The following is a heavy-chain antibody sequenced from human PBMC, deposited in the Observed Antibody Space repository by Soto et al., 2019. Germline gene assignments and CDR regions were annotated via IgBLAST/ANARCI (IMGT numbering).Heavy chain of an antibody. CDR3: TVGGAGHPFDY. Sequence: WTWIRQTPGKGLEWIGNINYSGSPNYSPSLKGRVIISVDTSENQSSLKLSSVTTADTAVYYCTVGGAGHPFDYWGQGTLVTVSS. V-gene: IGHV4-59*01. CDR2: INYSGSP. D-gene: IGHD3-16*01. J-gene: IGHJ4*02.